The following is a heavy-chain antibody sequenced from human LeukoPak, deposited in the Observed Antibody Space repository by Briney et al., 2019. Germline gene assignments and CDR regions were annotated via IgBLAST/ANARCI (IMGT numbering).Heavy chain of an antibody. D-gene: IGHD3-16*01. Sequence: ETLSLSCILSGDSLSSGYDWGWTPQPPGKGREGIGSIYHRGSTYYNPSLKRRVTISVDTSKNQFSLNLTSVTAADTAVYYCARFTPQGYGWGGYNRFDPWGQGTLVTVSS. CDR2: IYHRGST. J-gene: IGHJ5*02. V-gene: IGHV4-38-2*02. CDR3: ARFTPQGYGWGGYNRFDP. CDR1: GDSLSSGYD.